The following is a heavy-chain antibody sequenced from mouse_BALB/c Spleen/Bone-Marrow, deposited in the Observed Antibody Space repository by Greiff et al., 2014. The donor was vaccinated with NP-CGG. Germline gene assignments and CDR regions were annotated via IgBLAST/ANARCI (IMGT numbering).Heavy chain of an antibody. V-gene: IGHV14-3*02. J-gene: IGHJ3*01. CDR1: GFNIKDTY. D-gene: IGHD1-2*01. Sequence: VQLQQPGAELVKPGASVKLSCTASGFNIKDTYMHWVKQRPEQGLEWIGRIDPANGSTKYDPKFQGKATITADTSSNTAYLQLSSLTSEDTAVYYCATSTAGFAYWGQGTLVTVSA. CDR2: IDPANGST. CDR3: ATSTAGFAY.